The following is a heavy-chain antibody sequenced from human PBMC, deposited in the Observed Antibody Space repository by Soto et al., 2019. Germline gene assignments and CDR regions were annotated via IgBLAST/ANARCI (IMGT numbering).Heavy chain of an antibody. D-gene: IGHD1-1*01. CDR1: GGSISSYY. CDR2: IYYSGST. Sequence: QVQLQESGPGLVKPSETLSLTCTVSGGSISSYYWSWIRQPPGKGLEWIGYIYYSGSTNYNPSLKSRVTISVDTSKNQFSLKLSSVPAADTAVYYCARRYGYSFDYWGQGNLVTVSS. V-gene: IGHV4-59*08. CDR3: ARRYGYSFDY. J-gene: IGHJ4*02.